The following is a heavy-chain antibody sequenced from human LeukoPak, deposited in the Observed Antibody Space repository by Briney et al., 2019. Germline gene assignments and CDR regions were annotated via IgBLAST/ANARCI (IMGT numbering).Heavy chain of an antibody. V-gene: IGHV4-59*08. D-gene: IGHD6-19*01. CDR3: AGSGWIYYYYYMDV. CDR2: IYYSGST. Sequence: SETLSLTCTVSGASISSYYWSWIRQPPGKGLEWIGYIYYSGSTNYNPSLKSRVTISVDTSKNQFSLKLGSVTAADTAVYYCAGSGWIYYYYYMDVWGKGTTVTVSS. CDR1: GASISSYY. J-gene: IGHJ6*03.